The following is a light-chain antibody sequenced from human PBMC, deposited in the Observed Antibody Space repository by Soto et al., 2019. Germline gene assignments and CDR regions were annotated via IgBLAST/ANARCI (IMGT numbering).Light chain of an antibody. Sequence: QSALTQPASVSGSPGQSITISCTGTSSDVGGYNFVCWYQQHPGKAPKLMIYEVSYRPSGVSNRFSGSKSGNTASLTISGLQAEDEADYYCSSYAGSSWVFGGGTKLTVL. CDR1: SSDVGGYNF. V-gene: IGLV2-14*01. CDR2: EVS. J-gene: IGLJ3*02. CDR3: SSYAGSSWV.